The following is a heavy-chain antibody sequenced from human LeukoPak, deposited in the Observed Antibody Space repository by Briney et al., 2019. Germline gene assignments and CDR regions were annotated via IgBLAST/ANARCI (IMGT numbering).Heavy chain of an antibody. CDR2: ISGSGGST. D-gene: IGHD6-13*01. V-gene: IGHV3-23*01. J-gene: IGHJ4*02. CDR1: GFTFSSYA. Sequence: AGGSLRLSCAASGFTFSSYAMSWVRQAPGKGLEWVSAISGSGGSTYYADSVKGRFTISRDNSKNTLYLQMNSLRAQDTAVYYCAKVIPYSSSWYDPYFDYWGQGTLVTVSS. CDR3: AKVIPYSSSWYDPYFDY.